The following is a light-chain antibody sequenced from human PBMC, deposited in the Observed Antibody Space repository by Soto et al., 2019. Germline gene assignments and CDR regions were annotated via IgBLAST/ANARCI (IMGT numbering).Light chain of an antibody. Sequence: QSVLTQPASVSGSPGQSITISCTGTSSDVGAYNYVSWYQQHPGKAPKLMIYDVSDRPSGVSNRFSGSKSGNTASLTISGLQAEDEADYYCSSYTGSSTLLFGGGTKLTVL. CDR3: SSYTGSSTLL. CDR1: SSDVGAYNY. CDR2: DVS. J-gene: IGLJ3*02. V-gene: IGLV2-14*03.